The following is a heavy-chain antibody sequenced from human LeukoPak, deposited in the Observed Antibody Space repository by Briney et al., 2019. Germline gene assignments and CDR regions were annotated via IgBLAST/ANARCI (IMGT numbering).Heavy chain of an antibody. CDR1: GLTLSSYW. J-gene: IGHJ4*02. CDR3: ARDWDS. V-gene: IGHV3-7*01. CDR2: IKQDGSEK. Sequence: GGSLRLSCAASGLTLSSYWMSWVRQAPGTGLEWVANIKQDGSEKYYVDSVKGRLTISRDNAKNSLYLQMNSVRAEDTAVYYCARDWDSWGQGTLVTVSS.